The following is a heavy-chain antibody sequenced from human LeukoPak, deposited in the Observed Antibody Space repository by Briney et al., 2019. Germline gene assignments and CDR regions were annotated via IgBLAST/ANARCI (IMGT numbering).Heavy chain of an antibody. V-gene: IGHV4-39*07. CDR3: ARAGDSSGYYLYYYYYYMDV. CDR2: IYHSGST. D-gene: IGHD3-22*01. Sequence: SETLSLTCTVSGGSISTYYWGWIRQPPGKGLEWIGSIYHSGSTYYNPSLKSRVTISVDTSKNQFSLKLSSVTAADTAVYYCARAGDSSGYYLYYYYYYMDVWGKGTTVTVSS. CDR1: GGSISTYY. J-gene: IGHJ6*03.